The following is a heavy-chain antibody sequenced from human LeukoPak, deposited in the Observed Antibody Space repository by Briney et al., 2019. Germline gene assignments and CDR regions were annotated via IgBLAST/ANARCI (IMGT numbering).Heavy chain of an antibody. CDR1: GGTISSYY. D-gene: IGHD6-19*01. CDR2: IYYSGST. J-gene: IGHJ4*02. V-gene: IGHV4-59*01. CDR3: ARVSYSSGWYDDYFDY. Sequence: SETLSLTCTVSGGTISSYYWSWIRQPPGKGLEWIGYIYYSGSTNYNPSLKSRVTISVDTSKNQSSLKLSSVTAADTAVYYCARVSYSSGWYDDYFDYWGQGTLVTVSS.